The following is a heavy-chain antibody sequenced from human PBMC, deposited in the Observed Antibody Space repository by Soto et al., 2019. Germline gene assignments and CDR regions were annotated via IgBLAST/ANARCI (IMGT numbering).Heavy chain of an antibody. CDR3: ASRKSSPYFDY. V-gene: IGHV4-30-4*01. D-gene: IGHD3-10*01. J-gene: IGHJ4*02. CDR2: IYYSGST. CDR1: GGSISSGDYY. Sequence: SETLSLTCTVSGGSISSGDYYWSWIRQPPGKGLEWIGYIYYSGSTYYNPSLKSRVTISVDTSKKQFPLKLSSVTAADTAVYYCASRKSSPYFDYWGQGTPVTVSS.